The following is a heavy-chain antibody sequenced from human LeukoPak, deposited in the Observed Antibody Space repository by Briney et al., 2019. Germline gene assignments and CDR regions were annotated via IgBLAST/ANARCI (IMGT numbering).Heavy chain of an antibody. D-gene: IGHD5-18*01. Sequence: GESLKISCKGSGYTFINYWIAWVRQMPGKGLEWMGIIYPSDSDTRYSPSFQGQVAISVDKSINTAYLQWSGLKASDTAMYYCARQGGESDTALSGTNYNYGLDVWGQGTTVTVSS. J-gene: IGHJ6*02. V-gene: IGHV5-51*01. CDR3: ARQGGESDTALSGTNYNYGLDV. CDR1: GYTFINYW. CDR2: IYPSDSDT.